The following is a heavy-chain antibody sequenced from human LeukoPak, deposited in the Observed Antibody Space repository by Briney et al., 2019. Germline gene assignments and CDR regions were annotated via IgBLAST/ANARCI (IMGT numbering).Heavy chain of an antibody. CDR3: ARLEGARVDP. D-gene: IGHD1-26*01. J-gene: IGHJ5*02. CDR1: GGSFSGYF. Sequence: SETLSLTCAVYGGSFSGYFWSWIRQPPGKGLEWIGEINHGGSSKYNPSLKSRVTISVDMSENQFSLKLRSVTAADTAVYYCARLEGARVDPWGQGTLVTVSS. V-gene: IGHV4-34*01. CDR2: INHGGSS.